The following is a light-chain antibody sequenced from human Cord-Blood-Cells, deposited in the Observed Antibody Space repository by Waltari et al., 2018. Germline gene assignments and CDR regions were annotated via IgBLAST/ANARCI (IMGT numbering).Light chain of an antibody. Sequence: DIQMTQSPSTLSASVGDRVTITCRASQSISSWLAWYQQKPGKAPKLLICYGSSMESGVPSRFSGSGSGTEFTLTISSPQPDDFATYYCQQYNSYSPYTLGQGTKLEIK. CDR1: QSISSW. CDR2: YGS. V-gene: IGKV1-5*01. J-gene: IGKJ2*01. CDR3: QQYNSYSPYT.